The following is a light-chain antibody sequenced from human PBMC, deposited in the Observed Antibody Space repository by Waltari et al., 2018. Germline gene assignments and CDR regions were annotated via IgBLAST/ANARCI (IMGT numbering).Light chain of an antibody. Sequence: PPSVSGAPGQRVTISCTGSSSNIGAGYDVHWYQQLPGTAPKLLIYGNSNRPSGVPDRFSGSKSGTSASLDIAGLQAEDEADYYCQSYDSSLSGSGVFGGGTKLTVL. J-gene: IGLJ3*02. CDR2: GNS. CDR1: SSNIGAGYD. CDR3: QSYDSSLSGSGV. V-gene: IGLV1-40*01.